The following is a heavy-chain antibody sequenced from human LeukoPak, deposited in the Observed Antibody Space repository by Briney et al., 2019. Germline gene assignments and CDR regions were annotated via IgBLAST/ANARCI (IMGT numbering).Heavy chain of an antibody. CDR3: ARDHASHLWHVWGSYRYDYFDY. V-gene: IGHV3-21*01. D-gene: IGHD3-16*02. CDR1: GFTFSSYS. CDR2: ISSSSSYI. J-gene: IGHJ4*02. Sequence: PGGSLRLSCAASGFTFSSYSMNWVRQAPGKGLEWVSSISSSSSYIYYADSVKGRFTISRDNAKNSLYPQMNSLRAEDTAVYYCARDHASHLWHVWGSYRYDYFDYWGQGTLVTVSS.